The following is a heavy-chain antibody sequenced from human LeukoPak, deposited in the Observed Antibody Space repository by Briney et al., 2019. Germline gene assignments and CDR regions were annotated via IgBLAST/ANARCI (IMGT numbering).Heavy chain of an antibody. J-gene: IGHJ4*02. D-gene: IGHD2-2*01. Sequence: SETLSLTCAVYGGSFSGYYWSWIRQPPGKGLEGIGEINHSGSTNYNPSLKSRVTISVDTSKNQFSLKLSSVTAADTAVYYCARAGSTSLKKFFDYWGQGTLVTVSS. V-gene: IGHV4-34*01. CDR1: GGSFSGYY. CDR3: ARAGSTSLKKFFDY. CDR2: INHSGST.